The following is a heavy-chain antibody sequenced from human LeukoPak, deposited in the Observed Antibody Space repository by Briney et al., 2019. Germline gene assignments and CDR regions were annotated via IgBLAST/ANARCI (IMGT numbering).Heavy chain of an antibody. CDR1: GFTFSSYA. CDR3: ARDLLSSSYYGTGY. V-gene: IGHV3-23*01. D-gene: IGHD3-10*01. CDR2: ISGSGGNT. Sequence: GGSLRLSCAASGFTFSSYAMTWVRQAPGKGLEWVSGISGSGGNTYYTDSVKGRFTISRDNSKNTLFLQKNSLRAEDTAVYYCARDLLSSSYYGTGYWGQGILVTVSS. J-gene: IGHJ4*02.